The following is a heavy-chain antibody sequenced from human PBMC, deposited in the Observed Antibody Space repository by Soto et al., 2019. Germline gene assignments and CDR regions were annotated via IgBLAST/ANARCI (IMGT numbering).Heavy chain of an antibody. D-gene: IGHD2-15*01. CDR2: IFYSGST. CDR1: GGSISTGSYY. J-gene: IGHJ4*02. V-gene: IGHV4-39*02. CDR3: ARFCSGGTCNYGYYFDF. Sequence: TLSLTCTVSGGSISTGSYYWAWIRQPPGKGLEWIGSIFYSGSTYYNPSLKSRVTISVDTSKNHFSLKLNSVTAADTAVYYCARFCSGGTCNYGYYFDFWGQGTLVTVSS.